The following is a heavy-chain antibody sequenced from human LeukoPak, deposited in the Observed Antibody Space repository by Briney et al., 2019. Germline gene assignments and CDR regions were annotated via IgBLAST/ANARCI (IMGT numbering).Heavy chain of an antibody. CDR1: GFTSNDYY. J-gene: IGHJ3*02. Sequence: GSLRLSCAASGFTSNDYYMNWVRQAPGKGLEWVSSISSSSSYIYYADSVKGRFTISRDNAKNSLYLQMNSLRAEDTAVYYCAREGVGYCSSTSCYRGAFDIWGQGTMVTVSS. D-gene: IGHD2-2*01. CDR2: ISSSSSYI. V-gene: IGHV3-21*01. CDR3: AREGVGYCSSTSCYRGAFDI.